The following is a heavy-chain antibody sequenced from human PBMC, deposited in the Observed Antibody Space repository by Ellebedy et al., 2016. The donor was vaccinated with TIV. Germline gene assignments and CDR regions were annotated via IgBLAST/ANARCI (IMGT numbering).Heavy chain of an antibody. V-gene: IGHV4-4*02. J-gene: IGHJ5*02. D-gene: IGHD2-15*01. Sequence: MPSETLSLTCAVSGGSISGSNWWSWVRQPPGKGLEWIGEIYHSGSTNYNPSLMSRVTISSDKSKNKFHLKLSSVTAADTAVYYCARVLGYCSGGSCEGSFDPWGQGTLVTVSS. CDR3: ARVLGYCSGGSCEGSFDP. CDR1: GGSISGSNW. CDR2: IYHSGST.